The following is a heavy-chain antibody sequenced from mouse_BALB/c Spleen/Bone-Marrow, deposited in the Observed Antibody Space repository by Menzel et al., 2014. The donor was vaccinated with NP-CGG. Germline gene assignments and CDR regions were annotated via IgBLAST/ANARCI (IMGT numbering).Heavy chain of an antibody. V-gene: IGHV1-9*01. CDR1: AYTFSRYW. CDR2: ILPGSGST. Sequence: ESGASVKISCKATAYTFSRYWIEWVKQRPGHGLEWIGEILPGSGSTNYNEKFKGKATFTADTSSNTAYMQLSSLTSEDSAVYYCARNYGNYVWFANWGQGTLVTVSA. J-gene: IGHJ3*01. CDR3: ARNYGNYVWFAN. D-gene: IGHD2-1*01.